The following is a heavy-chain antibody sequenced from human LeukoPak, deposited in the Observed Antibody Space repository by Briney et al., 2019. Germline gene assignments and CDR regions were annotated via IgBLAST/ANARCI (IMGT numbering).Heavy chain of an antibody. J-gene: IGHJ5*02. CDR2: ISGTGDST. CDR3: AKWYSSTWYNWFDP. Sequence: GGSLRLSCAASGFTFSSYAMSWVRQAPGKGLEWVSGISGTGDSTYYADSVKGRFSISRDNSKNTLYLQINSLRAEDTGVYYCAKWYSSTWYNWFDPWGQGTLVTVPS. D-gene: IGHD6-13*01. CDR1: GFTFSSYA. V-gene: IGHV3-23*01.